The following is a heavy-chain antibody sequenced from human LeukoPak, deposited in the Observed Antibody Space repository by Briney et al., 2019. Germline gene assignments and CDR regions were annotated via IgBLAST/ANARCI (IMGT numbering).Heavy chain of an antibody. CDR2: IKSKTDGGTT. J-gene: IGHJ4*02. V-gene: IGHV3-15*01. D-gene: IGHD3-9*01. Sequence: GGSLRLSCAASGFTLSNAWMSWVRQAPGKGLEWVGRIKSKTDGGTTDYAAPVKGRFTISRDDSKNTLYLQMNSLKTEDTAVYYCTTSIDILTGWDYFDYWGQGTLVTVSS. CDR1: GFTLSNAW. CDR3: TTSIDILTGWDYFDY.